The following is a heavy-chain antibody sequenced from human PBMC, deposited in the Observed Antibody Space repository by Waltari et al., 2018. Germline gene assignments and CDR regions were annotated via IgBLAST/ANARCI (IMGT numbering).Heavy chain of an antibody. CDR2: INHSGST. D-gene: IGHD1-7*01. CDR3: ARARNYYYYYYGMDV. Sequence: QVQLQQWGAGLLKPSETLSLTCAVYGGSFSGYYWSWIRQPPGKGLEWLGEINHSGSTNYNPSLKSRVTISVDTSKNQFSLKLSSVTAADTAVYYCARARNYYYYYYGMDVWGQGTTVTVSS. V-gene: IGHV4-34*01. CDR1: GGSFSGYY. J-gene: IGHJ6*02.